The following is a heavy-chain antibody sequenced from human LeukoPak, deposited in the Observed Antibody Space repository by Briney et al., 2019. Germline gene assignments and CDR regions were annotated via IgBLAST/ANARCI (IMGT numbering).Heavy chain of an antibody. Sequence: PGGSLRLSCAASGCTFGSYYMTWVREAPGKGLEWVASIKQDGSNKHYVDSVKGRFTISRDNANNSLYLQMDSLRAEDTAVYYCARDPGDSGSWGACDIWGQGTRVIVS. D-gene: IGHD3-10*01. J-gene: IGHJ3*02. V-gene: IGHV3-7*01. CDR3: ARDPGDSGSWGACDI. CDR1: GCTFGSYY. CDR2: IKQDGSNK.